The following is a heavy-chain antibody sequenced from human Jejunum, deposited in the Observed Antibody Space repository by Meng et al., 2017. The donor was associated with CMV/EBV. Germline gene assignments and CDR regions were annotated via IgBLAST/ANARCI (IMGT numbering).Heavy chain of an antibody. CDR2: IKSKGSGGTI. V-gene: IGHV3-15*07. CDR3: AWDTSGYDRLDL. CDR1: GFKFSDAW. J-gene: IGHJ5*02. Sequence: SGFKFSDAWMTWVRQAPGKGLEWVGRIKSKGSGGTIHYAAPVKGRFTISRDDSKNTLYLQMNSLKTEDTAVYYCAWDTSGYDRLDLWGQGTLVTVSS. D-gene: IGHD3-22*01.